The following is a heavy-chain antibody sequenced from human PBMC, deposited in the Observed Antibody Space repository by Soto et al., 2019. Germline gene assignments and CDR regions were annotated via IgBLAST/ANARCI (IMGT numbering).Heavy chain of an antibody. V-gene: IGHV3-23*01. Sequence: GESLKISCAVSGFTFSSYAMSWVRQAPGKGLEWVSGISGSGRSTYYADSVKGRFTISRDNSKNTLYLQMNSLRAEDTAVYYCAKDSAREGVMIVVVITTSFDYWGQGTLVTVSS. CDR1: GFTFSSYA. CDR3: AKDSAREGVMIVVVITTSFDY. D-gene: IGHD3-22*01. CDR2: ISGSGRST. J-gene: IGHJ4*02.